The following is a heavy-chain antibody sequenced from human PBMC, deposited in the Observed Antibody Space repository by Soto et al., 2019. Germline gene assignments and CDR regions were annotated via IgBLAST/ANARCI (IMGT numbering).Heavy chain of an antibody. Sequence: SDTLSLTCTVSGVSISIYFWSWIRQPPGKGLEWIGYIYYSGGTNYNPSLKSRVTISVDTSKNQFSLKLSSVTAADTAVYYCARGPSRNSGNFDYWGQGTLVTVS. CDR2: IYYSGGT. J-gene: IGHJ4*02. CDR1: GVSISIYF. CDR3: ARGPSRNSGNFDY. D-gene: IGHD1-7*01. V-gene: IGHV4-59*01.